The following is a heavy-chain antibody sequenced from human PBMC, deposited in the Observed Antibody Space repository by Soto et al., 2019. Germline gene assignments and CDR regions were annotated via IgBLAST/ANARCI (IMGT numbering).Heavy chain of an antibody. J-gene: IGHJ6*03. Sequence: GGFLRLSCAASGFTFSSYSMNWVRQAPGKGLEWVSYISSSSSTIYYADSVKGRFTISRDNAKNSLYLQMNSLRAEDTAVYYCSSHTVTPYYYYYYMDVWGKGTTVTVSS. D-gene: IGHD4-17*01. V-gene: IGHV3-48*01. CDR2: ISSSSSTI. CDR3: SSHTVTPYYYYYYMDV. CDR1: GFTFSSYS.